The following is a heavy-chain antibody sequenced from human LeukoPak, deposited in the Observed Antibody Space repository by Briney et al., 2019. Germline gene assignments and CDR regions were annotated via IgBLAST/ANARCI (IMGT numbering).Heavy chain of an antibody. D-gene: IGHD3-3*01. CDR2: INHSGST. Sequence: SETLSLTCAVYGGSFNGYYWSWIRQPPGKGLEWIGEINHSGSTNYNPSLKSRVTISVDTSKNQFSLKLSSVTAADTAVYYCARDESYYDFWSGYYQNWFDPWGQGTLVTVSS. CDR1: GGSFNGYY. J-gene: IGHJ5*02. V-gene: IGHV4-34*01. CDR3: ARDESYYDFWSGYYQNWFDP.